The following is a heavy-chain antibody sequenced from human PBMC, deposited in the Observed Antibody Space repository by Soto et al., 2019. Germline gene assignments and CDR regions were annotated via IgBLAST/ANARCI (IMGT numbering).Heavy chain of an antibody. Sequence: QVQLVQSGAEVKKPGSSVKVSCKASGGTFSSYAISWVRQAPGQGLEWMGGIIPIFGTANYAQKFQGRVTITADESTSTAYMALSSLRSEDTAVYYCARVPPVLTAPSGGWFDPWGQGTLVTVSS. D-gene: IGHD2-21*02. CDR3: ARVPPVLTAPSGGWFDP. V-gene: IGHV1-69*01. J-gene: IGHJ5*02. CDR2: IIPIFGTA. CDR1: GGTFSSYA.